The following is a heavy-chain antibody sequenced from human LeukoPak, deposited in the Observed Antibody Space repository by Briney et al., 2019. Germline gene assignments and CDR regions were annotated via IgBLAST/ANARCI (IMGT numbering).Heavy chain of an antibody. CDR2: IYYSGST. Sequence: SETLSLTCTVSGGPISSSSYYWGWIRQPPGKGLEWIGSIYYSGSTYYNPSLKSRVTISVDTSKNQFSLKLSSVTAADTAVYYCARGAYYYDSSGCYDYWGQGTLVTVSS. CDR3: ARGAYYYDSSGCYDY. D-gene: IGHD3-22*01. V-gene: IGHV4-39*07. J-gene: IGHJ4*02. CDR1: GGPISSSSYY.